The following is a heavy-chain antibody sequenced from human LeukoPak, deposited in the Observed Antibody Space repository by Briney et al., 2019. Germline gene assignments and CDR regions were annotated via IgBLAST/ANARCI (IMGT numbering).Heavy chain of an antibody. V-gene: IGHV3-21*04. CDR2: IISSSSYI. J-gene: IGHJ4*02. Sequence: GGSLRLSCAASGFTFSSYSMNWVRQAPGKGLEWVSSIISSSSYIYYADSLKGRFTISRDNAKNSLYLQMNSLRAEDTAVYYCARSDSGSYSARWGQGTLVTVSS. CDR1: GFTFSSYS. CDR3: ARSDSGSYSAR. D-gene: IGHD1-26*01.